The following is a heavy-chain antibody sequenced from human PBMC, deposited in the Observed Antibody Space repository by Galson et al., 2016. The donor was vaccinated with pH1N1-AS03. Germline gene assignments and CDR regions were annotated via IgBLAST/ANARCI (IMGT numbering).Heavy chain of an antibody. J-gene: IGHJ6*02. CDR1: GYTFISYV. Sequence: SVKVSCKASGYTFISYVMHWVRQAPGQRLEWMGWINAGNGNTTYSQSFQGRVTITRDTSASKAYMELRSLISDDTAMYYCARAFCSGGSCYDYFYYAVDVWGQGTTVTVSS. D-gene: IGHD2-15*01. V-gene: IGHV1-3*01. CDR2: INAGNGNT. CDR3: ARAFCSGGSCYDYFYYAVDV.